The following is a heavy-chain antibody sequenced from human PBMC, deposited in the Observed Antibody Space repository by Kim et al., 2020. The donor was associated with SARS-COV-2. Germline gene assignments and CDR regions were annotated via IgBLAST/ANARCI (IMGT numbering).Heavy chain of an antibody. Sequence: GGSLRLSCAASGFTFSSYDMHWVRQATGKGLEWVSAIGTAGDTYYPGSVKGRFTISRENAKNSLYLQMNSLRAGDTAVYYCAREVQGGYNNWYFDLWGRGTLVTVSS. V-gene: IGHV3-13*01. J-gene: IGHJ2*01. CDR3: AREVQGGYNNWYFDL. CDR1: GFTFSSYD. D-gene: IGHD5-12*01. CDR2: IGTAGDT.